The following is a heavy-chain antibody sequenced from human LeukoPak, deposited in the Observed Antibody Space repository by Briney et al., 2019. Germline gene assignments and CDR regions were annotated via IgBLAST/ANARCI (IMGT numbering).Heavy chain of an antibody. J-gene: IGHJ6*02. Sequence: GGSLRLSCAAPGFTFGSYGMHWVRQAPGKGLEWVAVISYDGSNKYYADSVKGRFTISRDNSKNTLYLQMNSLRAEDTAVYYCANTGPSAAINYYNYYGMDVWGQGTTVTVSS. CDR3: ANTGPSAAINYYNYYGMDV. V-gene: IGHV3-30*18. CDR2: ISYDGSNK. CDR1: GFTFGSYG. D-gene: IGHD2-2*01.